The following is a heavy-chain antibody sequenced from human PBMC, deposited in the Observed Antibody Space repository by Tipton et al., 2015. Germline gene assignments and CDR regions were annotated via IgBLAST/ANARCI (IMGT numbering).Heavy chain of an antibody. D-gene: IGHD2/OR15-2a*01. V-gene: IGHV4-61*01. CDR1: GGSVNSGFYY. CDR3: ARGQDETTSGEYFTH. Sequence: LRLSCSVSGGSVNSGFYYWTWIRQPPGKGLEWIGYIFVPGSTTFNPSLRSRVTISVDTSKNQFSLELMSVTAADTAVYYCARGQDETTSGEYFTHWGQGTLVTVSS. J-gene: IGHJ1*01. CDR2: IFVPGST.